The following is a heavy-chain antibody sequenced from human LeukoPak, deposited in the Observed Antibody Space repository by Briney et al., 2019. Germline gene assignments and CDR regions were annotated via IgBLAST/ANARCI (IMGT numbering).Heavy chain of an antibody. D-gene: IGHD3-16*02. V-gene: IGHV4-59*01. CDR2: IYYSGST. Sequence: SETLSLTCTVSGGSISSYYWSWIRQPPGKGLEWIGYIYYSGSTNYNPSLKSRVTISVDTSKNQFSLKLSSVTAADTAVYYCARVREYEYDYVWGSYRSGWFDPWGQGTLVTVSS. CDR1: GGSISSYY. CDR3: ARVREYEYDYVWGSYRSGWFDP. J-gene: IGHJ5*02.